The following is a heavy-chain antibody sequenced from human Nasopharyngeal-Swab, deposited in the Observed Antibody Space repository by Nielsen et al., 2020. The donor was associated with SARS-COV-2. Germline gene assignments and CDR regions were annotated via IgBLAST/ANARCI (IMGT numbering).Heavy chain of an antibody. CDR2: ISYDGSNK. V-gene: IGHV3-30*03. J-gene: IGHJ6*02. Sequence: GESLRLSCAASGFSFRSYGMHWVRQAPGKGLAWAAVISYDGSNKDYADSVKGRFTISRDNSKNTLYLQTNSLRADDTAVYYCARGTIFGVVKRGPWDYYGMDVGGQGTTVTVSS. CDR3: ARGTIFGVVKRGPWDYYGMDV. D-gene: IGHD3-3*01. CDR1: GFSFRSYG.